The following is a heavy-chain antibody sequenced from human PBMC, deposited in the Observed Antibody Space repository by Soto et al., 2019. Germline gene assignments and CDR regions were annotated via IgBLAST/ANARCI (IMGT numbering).Heavy chain of an antibody. V-gene: IGHV3-7*01. D-gene: IGHD2-2*01. J-gene: IGHJ3*02. CDR1: GFTFSSYW. CDR2: IKQDRSEK. CDR3: ARAGYCSSNSCVPPRAFDI. Sequence: EVQLVESGGGLVQPGGSLRLSCAASGFTFSSYWMSWVRQAPGKGLEWVANIKQDRSEKDYGDSVKGRFTISRDNAKNSLYLQVNSLRAEETAVYYCARAGYCSSNSCVPPRAFDIWGRGTMVTVSS.